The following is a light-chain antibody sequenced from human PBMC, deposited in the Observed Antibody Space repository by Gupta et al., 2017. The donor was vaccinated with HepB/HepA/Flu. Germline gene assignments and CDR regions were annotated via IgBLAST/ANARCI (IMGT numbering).Light chain of an antibody. J-gene: IGKJ4*01. Sequence: EIVMTQSPATLSVSPGERATLSCRASQSVSDKLAWYQQKPGQAPRLLIYAASTRATGVAARFSGSGSGTEFTLSISSLQSEDFAIYYCQQEDDWPITFGGGTKVDIK. CDR3: QQEDDWPIT. CDR1: QSVSDK. CDR2: AAS. V-gene: IGKV3-15*01.